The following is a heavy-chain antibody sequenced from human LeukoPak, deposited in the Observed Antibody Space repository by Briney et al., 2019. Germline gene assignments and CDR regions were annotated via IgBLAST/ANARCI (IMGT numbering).Heavy chain of an antibody. CDR1: GGSISSGGYY. CDR2: ISSSSSVI. V-gene: IGHV3-21*01. CDR3: ARGGTGATRDDTFDI. Sequence: ETLSLTCTVSGGSISSGGYYWSWIRQAPGKGLEWVSSISSSSSVIFYADSVKGRFTISRDNAKNSLYLQMNSLRAEDTAVYYYARGGTGATRDDTFDIWGQGAMVTVSS. D-gene: IGHD1-7*01. J-gene: IGHJ3*02.